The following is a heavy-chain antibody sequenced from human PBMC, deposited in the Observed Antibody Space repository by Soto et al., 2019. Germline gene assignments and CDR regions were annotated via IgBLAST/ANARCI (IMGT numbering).Heavy chain of an antibody. J-gene: IGHJ6*03. V-gene: IGHV4-34*01. Sequence: PSDTLSLTCAVYGGSFSGYYWSWIRQPPGKGLEWIGEINHSGSTNYNPSLKSRVTISVDTSKNQFSLKLSSVTAADTAVYCCARGRVIRPFRYYYYMDVWGKGTTVTVSS. CDR3: ARGRVIRPFRYYYYMDV. CDR1: GGSFSGYY. D-gene: IGHD3-10*01. CDR2: INHSGST.